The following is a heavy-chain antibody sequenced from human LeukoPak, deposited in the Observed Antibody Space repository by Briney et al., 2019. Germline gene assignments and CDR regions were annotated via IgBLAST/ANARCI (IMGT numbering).Heavy chain of an antibody. V-gene: IGHV4-34*01. D-gene: IGHD6-19*01. CDR2: INHSGST. J-gene: IGHJ4*02. Sequence: PSETLSLTCAVYGGTFSGYYWSWIRQPPGKGLEWIGEINHSGSTNYNPSLKSRVTISVDTSKNQFSLKLSSVTAADTAVYYCARLPVAGTRTSRYWGQGTLVTVSS. CDR3: ARLPVAGTRTSRY. CDR1: GGTFSGYY.